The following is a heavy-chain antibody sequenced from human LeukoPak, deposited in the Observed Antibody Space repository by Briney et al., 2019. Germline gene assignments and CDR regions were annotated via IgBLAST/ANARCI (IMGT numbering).Heavy chain of an antibody. CDR3: ARAGYCSSTSCYSWFDP. Sequence: ASVKVSCKASGYTFTGYYMHWVRQAPGQRLEWMGWINPNSGGTNYAQKFQGRVTMTRDTSISTAYMELSRLRPDDTAVYYCARAGYCSSTSCYSWFDPWGQGTLVTVSS. D-gene: IGHD2-2*02. CDR2: INPNSGGT. V-gene: IGHV1-2*02. CDR1: GYTFTGYY. J-gene: IGHJ5*02.